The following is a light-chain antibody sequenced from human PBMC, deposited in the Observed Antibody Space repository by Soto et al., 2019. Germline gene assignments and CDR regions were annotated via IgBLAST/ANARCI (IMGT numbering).Light chain of an antibody. CDR3: CSYAGSYFYV. V-gene: IGLV2-23*02. J-gene: IGLJ1*01. CDR2: DVS. Sequence: QSVLTQPASVSGSPGQSITISCTGTDNDIGTYNLVSWYQQCPGTAPKVIIFDVSSRPSGVSSRFSGSKSGNTASLTISALQAEDEADYYCCSYAGSYFYVFGTGTKLTVL. CDR1: DNDIGTYNL.